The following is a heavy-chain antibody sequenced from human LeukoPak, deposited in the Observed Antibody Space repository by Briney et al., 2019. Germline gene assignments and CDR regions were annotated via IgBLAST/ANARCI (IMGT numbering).Heavy chain of an antibody. D-gene: IGHD6-25*01. Sequence: SESLSLTCTVSGYSITSGYYWGWIRQPPGKGLEWIGSGHHSGSTYYKSSLKSRVTISLDTSKNQFSLKLRSVTAADTAVYYCASGSPAADYWGQGTLVTVSS. CDR2: GHHSGST. V-gene: IGHV4-38-2*02. J-gene: IGHJ4*02. CDR3: ASGSPAADY. CDR1: GYSITSGYY.